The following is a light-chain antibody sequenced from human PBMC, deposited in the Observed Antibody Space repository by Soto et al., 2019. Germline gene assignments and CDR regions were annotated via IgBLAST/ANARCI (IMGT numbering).Light chain of an antibody. CDR2: QDN. CDR1: KLGDKY. V-gene: IGLV3-1*01. Sequence: SSELTQPPSVSVSPGQTASITCSGDKLGDKYASWYQQKPGQSPVLVIYQDNRRPSGIPERFSGSDSGNTATLTISGTRAMDEAEYYCQAWDSSIAGYVFGTGTKVTVL. J-gene: IGLJ1*01. CDR3: QAWDSSIAGYV.